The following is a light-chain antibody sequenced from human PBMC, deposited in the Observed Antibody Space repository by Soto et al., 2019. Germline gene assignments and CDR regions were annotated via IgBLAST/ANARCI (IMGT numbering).Light chain of an antibody. CDR3: QQYGGSSRT. V-gene: IGKV3-20*01. Sequence: EIVLTQSPGTLSLYPGERVTLSCRASQSVNSIYLAWYQQKPGQAPRLLIYCASSRATGIPDRFSGSRSGTDFTLTISRLEPEDFALYYCQQYGGSSRTFGQGTKVEL. CDR1: QSVNSIY. CDR2: CAS. J-gene: IGKJ1*01.